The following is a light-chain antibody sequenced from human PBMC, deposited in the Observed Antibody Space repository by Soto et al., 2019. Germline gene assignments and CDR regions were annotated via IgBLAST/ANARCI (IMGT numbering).Light chain of an antibody. CDR1: SSNIGSNY. CDR2: RNN. CDR3: AAWDDSLSGLYV. Sequence: QSVLTQPPAASGTPGQRVNISCSGSSSNIGSNYVYWYQQLPGTAPKLLIYRNNQRPSGVPDRLSGSKSGTSASLAISGLRSEDEADYYCAAWDDSLSGLYVFGTGTKLTFL. V-gene: IGLV1-47*01. J-gene: IGLJ1*01.